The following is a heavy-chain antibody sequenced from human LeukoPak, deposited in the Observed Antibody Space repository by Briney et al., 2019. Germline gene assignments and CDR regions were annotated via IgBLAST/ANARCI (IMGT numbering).Heavy chain of an antibody. CDR2: ISGSGGST. D-gene: IGHD3-22*01. J-gene: IGHJ4*02. CDR3: AKDIEVIKACFDY. CDR1: GFTFSSYA. V-gene: IGHV3-23*01. Sequence: QPGGSLRLSCAASGFTFSSYAMSWVRRAPGKGLEWVSAISGSGGSTYYADSVKGRFTISRDNSKNTLYLQMNSLRAEDTAVYYCAKDIEVIKACFDYWGQGTLVTVSS.